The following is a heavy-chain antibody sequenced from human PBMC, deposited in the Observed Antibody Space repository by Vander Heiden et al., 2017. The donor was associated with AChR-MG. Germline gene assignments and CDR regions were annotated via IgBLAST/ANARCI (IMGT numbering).Heavy chain of an antibody. V-gene: IGHV3-43*01. J-gene: IGHJ6*02. CDR3: AKDMAYGSGRGGMDV. D-gene: IGHD3-10*01. CDR2: ISWEGGTT. CDR1: GSTFADYT. Sequence: EVQLVESGGVVALLGWFLSPSCEAFGSTFADYTMHVVRQAPGKGLEWVCLISWEGGTTYYADSVKGRFSISRDNNKDSLFLQINSVTTEDTALYYCAKDMAYGSGRGGMDVWGQGTTVTVS.